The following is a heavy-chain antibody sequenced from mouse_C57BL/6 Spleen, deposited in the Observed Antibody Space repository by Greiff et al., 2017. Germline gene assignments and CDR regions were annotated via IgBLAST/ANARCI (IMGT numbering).Heavy chain of an antibody. CDR3: AREGDDYGPFAY. V-gene: IGHV1-26*01. D-gene: IGHD2-4*01. Sequence: VQLQQSGPELVKPGASVKISCKASGYTFTDYYMNWVKQSHGKSLEWIGDINPNNGGTSYNQKFKGKATLTVDKSSSTAYMELRSLTSEDSAVYYCAREGDDYGPFAYWGQGTLVTVSA. CDR1: GYTFTDYY. J-gene: IGHJ3*01. CDR2: INPNNGGT.